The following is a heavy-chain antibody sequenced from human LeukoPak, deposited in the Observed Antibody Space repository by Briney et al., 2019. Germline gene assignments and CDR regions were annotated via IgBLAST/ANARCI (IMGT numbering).Heavy chain of an antibody. Sequence: SGPVLVKPTQTLTLTCTFSGFSLSTSGMCVSWIRQPPGKALEWLARIDWDDDKFYSTSLKTRLTISKDTSKNQVVLTMTNMDPVDTATYYCARITPAGPYYYDSSGYAFDIWGQGTMVTVSS. V-gene: IGHV2-70*16. J-gene: IGHJ3*02. CDR3: ARITPAGPYYYDSSGYAFDI. CDR2: IDWDDDK. D-gene: IGHD3-22*01. CDR1: GFSLSTSGMC.